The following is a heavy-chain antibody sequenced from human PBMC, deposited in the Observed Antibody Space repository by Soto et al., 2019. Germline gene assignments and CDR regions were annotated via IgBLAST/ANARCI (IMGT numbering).Heavy chain of an antibody. D-gene: IGHD5-18*01. J-gene: IGHJ4*02. V-gene: IGHV1-3*01. CDR1: GYTFARYA. CDR3: AISWIHQQFFRY. CDR2: INAGDGDT. Sequence: ASVKVSCKASGYTFARYAMHWVRQAPGQRLEWMGWINAGDGDTKYSQKFQGRVTITRDTSASTAYMELNSLKSEDTAIYYCAISWIHQQFFRYWGQGTPVTVSS.